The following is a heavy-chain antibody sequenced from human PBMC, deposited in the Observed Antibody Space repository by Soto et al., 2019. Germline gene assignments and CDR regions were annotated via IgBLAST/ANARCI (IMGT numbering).Heavy chain of an antibody. D-gene: IGHD6-13*01. CDR1: GGSISSGDYS. Sequence: PSETLSLTCAVSGGSISSGDYSWNWIRQPPGKGLEWIGYIYYGGSTYYNPSLQSRVTMSVDRSRNQFSLKLSSVTAADTALYYCAKPTHSSSWSPFDYWGQGTLVTVSS. CDR3: AKPTHSSSWSPFDY. V-gene: IGHV4-30-2*01. J-gene: IGHJ4*02. CDR2: IYYGGST.